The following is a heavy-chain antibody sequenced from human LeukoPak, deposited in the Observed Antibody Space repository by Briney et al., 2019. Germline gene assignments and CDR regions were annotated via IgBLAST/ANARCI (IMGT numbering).Heavy chain of an antibody. CDR2: MNSNSGNT. D-gene: IGHD3-9*01. J-gene: IGHJ5*02. CDR1: GYTFTGYD. CDR3: ARDIRGLRYFRGNWFDP. V-gene: IGHV1-8*01. Sequence: ASVKVSCKASGYTFTGYDINWVRQAPGQGLEWMGWMNSNSGNTGYVQKFQGRVTMTRDTSKSTAYMELSSLRSDDTAVYYCARDIRGLRYFRGNWFDPWGQGTLVTVSS.